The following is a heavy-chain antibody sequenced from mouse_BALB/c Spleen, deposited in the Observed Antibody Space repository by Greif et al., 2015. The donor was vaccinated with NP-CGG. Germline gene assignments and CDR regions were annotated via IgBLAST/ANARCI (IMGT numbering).Heavy chain of an antibody. V-gene: IGHV1-84*02. J-gene: IGHJ4*01. CDR2: IYPGSGNT. CDR3: ARRTGTEAMDY. CDR1: GYTFTDYY. D-gene: IGHD4-1*01. Sequence: HLVESGPELVKPGASVKISCKASGYTFTDYYINWVKQKPGQGLEWIGWIYPGSGNTKYNEKFKGKATLTVDTSSSTVYMQLSSLTSEDTAVYFCARRTGTEAMDYWGQGTSVTVSS.